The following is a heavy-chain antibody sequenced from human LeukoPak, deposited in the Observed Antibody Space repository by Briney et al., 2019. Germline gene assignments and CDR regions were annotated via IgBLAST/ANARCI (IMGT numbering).Heavy chain of an antibody. CDR3: TRDSRGSFDY. CDR2: IRSKAYGGTT. V-gene: IGHV3-49*04. CDR1: GFTFGDYA. Sequence: GGSLRLSCTASGFTFGDYAMSWVRQAPGKGLEWVGFIRSKAYGGTTEYAASVKGRFTISRDDSKSIAYLQMNSLKTEDTAVYYCTRDSRGSFDYWGQGTLVTVSS. J-gene: IGHJ4*02. D-gene: IGHD3-10*01.